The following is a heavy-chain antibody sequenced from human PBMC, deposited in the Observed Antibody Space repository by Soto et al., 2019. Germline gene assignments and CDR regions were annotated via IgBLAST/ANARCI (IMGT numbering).Heavy chain of an antibody. J-gene: IGHJ4*02. CDR3: ARDRHYYDSSGYFRYFDY. D-gene: IGHD3-22*01. CDR1: GGTFSSYA. V-gene: IGHV1-69*13. CDR2: IIPIFGTA. Sequence: SVKVSCKASGGTFSSYAISWVRQAPGQGLEWMGGIIPIFGTANYAQKFQGRVTITADESTSTAYMELSSLRSEDTAVYYCARDRHYYDSSGYFRYFDYWGQGTLVTVPQ.